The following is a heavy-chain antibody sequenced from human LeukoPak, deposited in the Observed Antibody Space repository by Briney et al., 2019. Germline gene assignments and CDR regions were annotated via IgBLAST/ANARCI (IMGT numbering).Heavy chain of an antibody. Sequence: ASVKVSCKASGYTFTNYGISWVRQAPGQGLEWMSWISANNGETRYAQNFQGRVTMTTDTSTTTAYVELRSLRSDDTAVYYCARVPPSAHQVFSSDYWGQGTQVTVSS. CDR1: GYTFTNYG. V-gene: IGHV1-18*04. J-gene: IGHJ4*02. D-gene: IGHD1-14*01. CDR3: ARVPPSAHQVFSSDY. CDR2: ISANNGET.